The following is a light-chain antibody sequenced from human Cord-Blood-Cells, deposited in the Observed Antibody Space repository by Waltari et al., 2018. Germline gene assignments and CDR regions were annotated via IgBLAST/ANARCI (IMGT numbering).Light chain of an antibody. CDR3: QKYNSAPPT. CDR2: AAS. V-gene: IGKV1-27*01. J-gene: IGKJ4*01. Sequence: DIQMTQSPSSLSASVGDRVTIPCRASQGISNYLAWYQQKPGKVPKLLIYAASTLQSGVPSRFRGSGSGTDFTLTISSLQPEDVATYYCQKYNSAPPTFGGGTKVEIK. CDR1: QGISNY.